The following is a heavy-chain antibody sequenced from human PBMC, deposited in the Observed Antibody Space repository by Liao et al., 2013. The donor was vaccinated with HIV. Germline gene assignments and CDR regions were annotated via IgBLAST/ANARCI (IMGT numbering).Heavy chain of an antibody. V-gene: IGHV4-61*02. CDR1: GGSISSGSYY. Sequence: QVQLQESGPGLVKPSQTLSLTCTVSGGSISSGSYYWSWIRQPAGKGPEWIGRIYTSGSTNYNPSLKSRVTISVDTSKNQFSLKLSSVTAADTALYYCARVGCTNGFVPPASSWYFDLWGRGTLVTVSS. D-gene: IGHD2-8*01. CDR2: IYTSGST. CDR3: ARVGCTNGFVPPASSWYFDL. J-gene: IGHJ2*01.